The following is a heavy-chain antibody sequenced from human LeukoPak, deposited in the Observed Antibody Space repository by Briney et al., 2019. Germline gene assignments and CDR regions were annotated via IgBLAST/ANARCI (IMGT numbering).Heavy chain of an antibody. CDR1: GVTFTSYW. D-gene: IGHD3-3*01. J-gene: IGHJ4*02. Sequence: GGSLRLSCAASGVTFTSYWMHLVRQAPCKGLLWVSRINSDGSSTSYADSVKGRFTISRDNAKNTLYLQMNSLRAEDTAVYYCAREGNDFWSALDYWGQGTLVTVSS. CDR2: INSDGSST. V-gene: IGHV3-74*01. CDR3: AREGNDFWSALDY.